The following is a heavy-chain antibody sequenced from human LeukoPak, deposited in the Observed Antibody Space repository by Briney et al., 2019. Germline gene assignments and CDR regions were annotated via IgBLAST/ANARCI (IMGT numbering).Heavy chain of an antibody. D-gene: IGHD1-26*01. CDR3: AKHMRATNTYSFFGLDV. Sequence: GGSLRLSCAAPGFTFKDYGMHWVRHPQGKGLEWVSSINWNGGGTDYADSVKGRFTISRDNAKNSLYLQLSSLRPEDTALYYCAKHMRATNTYSFFGLDVWGQGTTVTVSS. V-gene: IGHV3-9*01. J-gene: IGHJ6*02. CDR1: GFTFKDYG. CDR2: INWNGGGT.